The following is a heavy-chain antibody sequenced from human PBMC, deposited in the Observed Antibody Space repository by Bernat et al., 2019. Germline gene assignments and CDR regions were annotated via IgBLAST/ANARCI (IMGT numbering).Heavy chain of an antibody. D-gene: IGHD6-19*01. CDR3: AKDGQWLVPRYYFDY. CDR2: ISYDGSNK. V-gene: IGHV3-30*18. Sequence: QVQLVESGGGVVQPGRSLRLSCAASGFTFSSYGMHWVRQAPGKGLEWVAVISYDGSNKDYADSVKGRFTISRDNSKNTLYLQMNSLRAEDTAVYYCAKDGQWLVPRYYFDYWGQGTLVTVSS. J-gene: IGHJ4*02. CDR1: GFTFSSYG.